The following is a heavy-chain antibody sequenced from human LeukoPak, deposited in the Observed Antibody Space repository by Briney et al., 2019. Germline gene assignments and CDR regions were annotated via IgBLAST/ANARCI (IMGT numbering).Heavy chain of an antibody. D-gene: IGHD5-18*01. Sequence: SETLSLTCTVSGGSISSYYWSWIRQPPGKGPEWIGFIFYSGTTNYNPSLKSRVTISVDTSKNQFSLKLSSVTAADTAVYYCARDSGYSYGYGHFDYWGQGTLVTVSS. V-gene: IGHV4-59*01. CDR1: GGSISSYY. J-gene: IGHJ4*02. CDR3: ARDSGYSYGYGHFDY. CDR2: IFYSGTT.